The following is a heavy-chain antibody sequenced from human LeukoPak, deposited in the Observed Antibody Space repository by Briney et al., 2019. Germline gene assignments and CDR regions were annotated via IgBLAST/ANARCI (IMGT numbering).Heavy chain of an antibody. CDR1: GGSFSAYY. CDR2: MNHIGRT. Sequence: SETLSLTCAVSGGSFSAYYWTWIRQPPGKGLEWIGEMNHIGRTNYNPSLKSRLTISVDTSKNEFSLKLSSVTAADTAVYYCARTYHFDDSTGTFTFDIWGQGTMVTVSS. V-gene: IGHV4-34*01. J-gene: IGHJ3*02. D-gene: IGHD3-22*01. CDR3: ARTYHFDDSTGTFTFDI.